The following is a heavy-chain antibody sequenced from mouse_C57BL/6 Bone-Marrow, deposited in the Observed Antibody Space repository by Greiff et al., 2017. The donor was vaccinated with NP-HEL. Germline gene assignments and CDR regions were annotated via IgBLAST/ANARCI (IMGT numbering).Heavy chain of an antibody. CDR1: GFSLTSYG. Sequence: QVQLKESGPGLVQPSQSLSITCTVSGFSLTSYGVHWVRQSPGKGLEWLGVIWSGGSTDSNAAFISRLSISKDNSKSQFFCKMNSLQADDTAIYDCAKTGRYWYFDVWGTGTTVTVSS. CDR3: AKTGRYWYFDV. CDR2: IWSGGST. V-gene: IGHV2-2*01. J-gene: IGHJ1*03.